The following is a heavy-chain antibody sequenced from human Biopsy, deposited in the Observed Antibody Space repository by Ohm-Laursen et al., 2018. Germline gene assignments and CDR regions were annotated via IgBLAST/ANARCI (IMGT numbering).Heavy chain of an antibody. V-gene: IGHV4-39*01. CDR1: GGSISSSTFY. D-gene: IGHD3-3*01. CDR2: VDYSGSG. Sequence: GTLSLTCAVSGGSISSSTFYWGWIRQPPGKGLEWIGSVDYSGSGHYNPSLESRITISVDTSKNQFSLRLSSVTAADTAVYYCARQVDFWSGYVDYWGQGTLVAVSS. CDR3: ARQVDFWSGYVDY. J-gene: IGHJ4*02.